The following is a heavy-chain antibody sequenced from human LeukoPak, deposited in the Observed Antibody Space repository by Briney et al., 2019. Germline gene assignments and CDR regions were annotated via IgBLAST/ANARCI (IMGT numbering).Heavy chain of an antibody. CDR2: ISASGGST. V-gene: IGHV3-23*01. J-gene: IGHJ2*01. Sequence: GGSLRLSCAASGFTFGGYAMSWVRQAPGKGLEWVSTISASGGSTYYADSVKGRFSISRDYSTNTLFVQLNSLRAEDTAVYYCAKVPDGSPRGYWYFDLWRRGTLVTVS. D-gene: IGHD5-24*01. CDR3: AKVPDGSPRGYWYFDL. CDR1: GFTFGGYA.